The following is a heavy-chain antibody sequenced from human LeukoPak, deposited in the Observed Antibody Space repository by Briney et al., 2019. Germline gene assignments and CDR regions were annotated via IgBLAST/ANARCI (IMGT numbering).Heavy chain of an antibody. CDR1: GGSISSYY. J-gene: IGHJ5*02. D-gene: IGHD2-2*01. Sequence: SETLSLTCTVSGGSISSYYWSWIRQPPGKGLEWIGYIYYSGSTNYNPSLKSRVTISVDTSKNQFSLKLSSVTAADTAVYYCARGGDIVVVPAAERGWFDPWGQGTLVTVSS. V-gene: IGHV4-59*01. CDR2: IYYSGST. CDR3: ARGGDIVVVPAAERGWFDP.